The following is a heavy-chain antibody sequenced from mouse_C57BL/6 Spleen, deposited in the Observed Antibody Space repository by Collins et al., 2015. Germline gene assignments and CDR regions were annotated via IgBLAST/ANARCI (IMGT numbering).Heavy chain of an antibody. CDR1: GFSLSTSGMG. Sequence: QVTLKESGPGILQPSQTLSLTCSFSGFSLSTSGMGVSWIRQPSGKGLEWLAHIYWDDDKRYNPSLKSRLTISKDTSSNQVFLKITSVDTADTATYYCARRRKYYDYAMDYWGQGTSVTVSS. CDR2: IYWDDDK. J-gene: IGHJ4*01. CDR3: ARRRKYYDYAMDY. V-gene: IGHV8-12*01. D-gene: IGHD2-4*01.